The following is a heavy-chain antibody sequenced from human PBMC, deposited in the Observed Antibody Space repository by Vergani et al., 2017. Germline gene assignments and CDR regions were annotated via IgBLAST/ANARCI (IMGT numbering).Heavy chain of an antibody. CDR3: ARDVGIAVGFDP. CDR1: GGTFSSYA. Sequence: QVQLVQSGAEVKKPGASVKVSCKASGGTFSSYAISWVRQAPGQGLEWMGRSIPILGIANYAQKFQGRVTITADESTSTAYMELSSLRSEDTAVYYCARDVGIAVGFDPWGQGTLVTVSS. D-gene: IGHD6-19*01. J-gene: IGHJ5*02. V-gene: IGHV1-69*04. CDR2: SIPILGIA.